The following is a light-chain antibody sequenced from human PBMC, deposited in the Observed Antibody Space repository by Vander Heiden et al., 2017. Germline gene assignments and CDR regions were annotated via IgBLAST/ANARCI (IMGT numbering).Light chain of an antibody. Sequence: DIQLTQSPSFLSASVGDRVTITCRASQGISSYLAWYQQKPGKAPKLLIYAASTLQSGVPSRFSGSGYGKEFTLTISSRQPEDFASYYCQQPNSYPPWTFGQGTKVEIK. J-gene: IGKJ1*01. CDR2: AAS. CDR1: QGISSY. CDR3: QQPNSYPPWT. V-gene: IGKV1-9*01.